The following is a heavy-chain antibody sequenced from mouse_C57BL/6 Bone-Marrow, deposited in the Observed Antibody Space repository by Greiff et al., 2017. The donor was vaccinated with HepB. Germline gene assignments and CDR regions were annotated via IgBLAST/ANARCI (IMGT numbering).Heavy chain of an antibody. D-gene: IGHD1-3*01. CDR2: ISDGGSYT. Sequence: EVQRVESGGGLVKPGGSLKLSCAASGFTFSSYAMSWVRQTPEKRLEWVATISDGGSYTYYPDNVKGRFTISRDNAKNNLYLQMSHLKSEDTAMYYCAREESPYYFDYWGQGTTLTVSS. CDR3: AREESPYYFDY. CDR1: GFTFSSYA. V-gene: IGHV5-4*01. J-gene: IGHJ2*01.